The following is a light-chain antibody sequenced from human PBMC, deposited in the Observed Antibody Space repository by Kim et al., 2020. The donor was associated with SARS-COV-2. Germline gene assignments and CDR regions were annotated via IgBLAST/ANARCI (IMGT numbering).Light chain of an antibody. CDR3: LQYGGRPFT. CDR1: EDITNY. CDR2: GTS. J-gene: IGKJ2*01. V-gene: IGKV1-16*01. Sequence: SASVGDRVTITCRASEDITNYLAWFQQKPGKAPKSLISGTSILQSKVPARFSGSGSGTHFTLTIASLQPEDFATYYCLQYGGRPFTFGQGTKLEIK.